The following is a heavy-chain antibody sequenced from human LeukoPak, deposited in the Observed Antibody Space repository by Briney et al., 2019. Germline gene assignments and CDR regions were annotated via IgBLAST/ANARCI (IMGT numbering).Heavy chain of an antibody. J-gene: IGHJ4*02. CDR1: GYTLTELS. D-gene: IGHD5-12*01. V-gene: IGHV1-69*13. CDR3: ARAGGYSGYDYYFDY. CDR2: IIPIFGTT. Sequence: SVKVSCKVSGYTLTELSMHWVRQAPGQGLEWMGGIIPIFGTTNYAQKFQGRVTITADESTSTAYMELSSLRSEDTAVYYCARAGGYSGYDYYFDYWGQGTLVTVSS.